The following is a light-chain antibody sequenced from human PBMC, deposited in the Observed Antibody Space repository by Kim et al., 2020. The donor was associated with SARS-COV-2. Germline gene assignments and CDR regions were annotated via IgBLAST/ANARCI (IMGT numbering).Light chain of an antibody. CDR3: QHHSTDPIT. CDR1: QSIGGW. CDR2: DAS. V-gene: IGKV1-5*01. J-gene: IGKJ5*01. Sequence: IQLTQSPSTLSASVGDRVTITCRASQSIGGWLAWYQQKPGKAPKLLIYDASSVESGVPSRFSGSGSGTEFTLTISSLQPDDSATYYCQHHSTDPITFGQGTRLGIK.